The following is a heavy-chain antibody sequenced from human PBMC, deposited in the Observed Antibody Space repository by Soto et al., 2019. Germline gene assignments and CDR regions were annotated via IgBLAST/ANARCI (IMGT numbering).Heavy chain of an antibody. Sequence: ASVKVSCKASGYTFTSYAMHWVRQAPGQRLEWMGWINAGNGNTKYSQKFQGRVTITRDTSASTAYMELSSLRSEDTAVYYCARDRLESSGWWGRYYFDYWGQGTLVTVSS. CDR3: ARDRLESSGWWGRYYFDY. CDR2: INAGNGNT. V-gene: IGHV1-3*01. CDR1: GYTFTSYA. D-gene: IGHD6-19*01. J-gene: IGHJ4*02.